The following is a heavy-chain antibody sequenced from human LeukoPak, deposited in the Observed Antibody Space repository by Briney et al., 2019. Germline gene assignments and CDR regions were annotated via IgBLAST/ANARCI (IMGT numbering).Heavy chain of an antibody. CDR3: AKWGSSWYYDY. D-gene: IGHD6-13*01. J-gene: IGHJ4*02. Sequence: PGRSLRLSCAASGFTLSSYGMHWVRQAPGKGLEWVAVISYDGSNKYYADSVKGRFTISRDNSKNTLYLQMNSLRAEDTAVYYCAKWGSSWYYDYWGQGTLVTVSS. CDR2: ISYDGSNK. CDR1: GFTLSSYG. V-gene: IGHV3-30*18.